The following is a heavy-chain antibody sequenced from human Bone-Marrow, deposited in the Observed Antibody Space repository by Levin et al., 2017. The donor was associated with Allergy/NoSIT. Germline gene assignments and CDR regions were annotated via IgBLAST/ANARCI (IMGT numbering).Heavy chain of an antibody. CDR2: IYPGDSDT. J-gene: IGHJ3*02. CDR3: ARHPSSVGPVGDIVVVVAANKDAFDI. Sequence: KVSCKGSGYSFTSYWIGWVRQMPGKGLEWMGIIYPGDSDTRYSPSFQGQVTISADKSISTAYLQWSSLKASDTAMYYCARHPSSVGPVGDIVVVVAANKDAFDIWGQGTMVTVSS. CDR1: GYSFTSYW. D-gene: IGHD2-15*01. V-gene: IGHV5-51*01.